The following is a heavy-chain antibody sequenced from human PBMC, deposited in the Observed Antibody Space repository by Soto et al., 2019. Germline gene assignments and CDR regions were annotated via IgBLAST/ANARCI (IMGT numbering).Heavy chain of an antibody. CDR3: AKDVSSGSYYYYGMDV. V-gene: IGHV3-9*01. Sequence: LRLSCAASGFTFDDYAMHWVRQAPGKGLEWVSGISWNSGSIGYADSVKGRFTISRDNAKNSLYLQMNSLRAEDTALYYCAKDVSSGSYYYYGMDVWGQGTTVTVSS. CDR1: GFTFDDYA. D-gene: IGHD6-19*01. J-gene: IGHJ6*02. CDR2: ISWNSGSI.